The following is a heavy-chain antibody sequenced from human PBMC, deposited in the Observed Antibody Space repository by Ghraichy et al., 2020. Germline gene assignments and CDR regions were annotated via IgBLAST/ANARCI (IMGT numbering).Heavy chain of an antibody. V-gene: IGHV4-59*01. J-gene: IGHJ4*02. CDR2: IYYSGNT. D-gene: IGHD3-22*01. CDR1: GSSMISYF. CDR3: AREVEFTENDSSGYYYDF. Sequence: SETLSLTCTVSGSSMISYFWNWIRQPPGKGLEWIGNIYYSGNTNYNPSLKSRVSISVDTSKNQFSLKLSSVTAADTAVYYCAREVEFTENDSSGYYYDFWGQVSLVTVSS.